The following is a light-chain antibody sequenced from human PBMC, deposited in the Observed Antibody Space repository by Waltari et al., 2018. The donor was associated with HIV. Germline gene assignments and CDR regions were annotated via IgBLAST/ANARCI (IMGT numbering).Light chain of an antibody. CDR1: QSISRY. CDR2: GAS. CDR3: QQSYSSPRT. V-gene: IGKV1-39*01. J-gene: IGKJ1*01. Sequence: DIQMTQSPSSLSVSEGDRSAITCRASQSISRYLNWYQQKPGKAPNLLIYGASSLQSGVPSRFSGSGSGTDFTLTISSLQPEDFATYYCQQSYSSPRTFGQGTKVEIK.